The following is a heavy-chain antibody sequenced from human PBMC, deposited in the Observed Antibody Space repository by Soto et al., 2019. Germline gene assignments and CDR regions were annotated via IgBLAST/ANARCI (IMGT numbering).Heavy chain of an antibody. CDR1: GENVISGDVY. J-gene: IGHJ6*02. CDR3: ARVYYFGLGRGRSMDV. CDR2: IYKSGST. V-gene: IGHV4-61*08. D-gene: IGHD3-10*01. Sequence: VAGENVISGDVYWTWKRKPPGKGLEWIAYIYKSGSTTYNPSLNSRVTITVDTSKNQFSLKLSSVTAADTAVYYCARVYYFGLGRGRSMDVWGQGTMVTV.